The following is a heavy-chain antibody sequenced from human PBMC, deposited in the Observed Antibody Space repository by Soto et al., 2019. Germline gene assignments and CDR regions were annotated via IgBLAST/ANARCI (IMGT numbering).Heavy chain of an antibody. CDR3: AKVIAAAGTGHAFDP. Sequence: EVQLLESGGGLVQPGGSLRLSCAASGFTFSSYAMSWVRQAPGKGLEWVSAISGSGGSTYYADSVKGRCTISRDNSKNPLNIQMNILRAEDTAGYYCAKVIAAAGTGHAFDPWGQGTLVTVSS. D-gene: IGHD6-13*01. CDR1: GFTFSSYA. J-gene: IGHJ5*02. V-gene: IGHV3-23*01. CDR2: ISGSGGST.